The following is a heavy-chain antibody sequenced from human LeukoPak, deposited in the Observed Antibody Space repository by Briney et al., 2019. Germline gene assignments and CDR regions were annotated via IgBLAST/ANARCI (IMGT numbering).Heavy chain of an antibody. V-gene: IGHV4-59*11. D-gene: IGHD2-15*01. Sequence: KSSETLSLTCTVSGGSISSRYWSWIRQSPGKGLEWIGYIYYSGSTNYNPSLKSRVTISVDTSKNQFSLKLSSVTAADTAVYYCARLRGAYCSGGRCYSDYWGQGTLVTVSS. J-gene: IGHJ4*02. CDR1: GGSISSRY. CDR2: IYYSGST. CDR3: ARLRGAYCSGGRCYSDY.